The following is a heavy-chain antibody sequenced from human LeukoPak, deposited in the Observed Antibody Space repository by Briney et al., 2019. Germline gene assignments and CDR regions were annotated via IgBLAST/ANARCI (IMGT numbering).Heavy chain of an antibody. V-gene: IGHV4-31*03. D-gene: IGHD3-10*01. J-gene: IGHJ3*02. CDR1: GGSISSGGYY. CDR2: IYYSGST. CDR3: ASGEPGSRAFDI. Sequence: SETLSLTCTVSGGSISSGGYYWSWIRQRPGKGLEWIGYIYYSGSTYYNPSLKSRVTISVDTSKNQFSLKLSSVTAADTAVYYCASGEPGSRAFDIWGQGTMVTVSS.